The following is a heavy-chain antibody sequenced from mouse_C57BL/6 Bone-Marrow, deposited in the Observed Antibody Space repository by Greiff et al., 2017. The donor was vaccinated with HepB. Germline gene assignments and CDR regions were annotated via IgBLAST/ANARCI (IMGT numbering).Heavy chain of an antibody. CDR3: ARAGQLRLFDY. J-gene: IGHJ2*01. CDR2: IYPRSGNT. Sequence: QVQLKQSGAELARPGASVKLSCKASGYTFTSYGISWVKQRTGQGLEWIGEIYPRSGNTYYNEKFKGKATLTADKSSSTAYMELRSLTSEDSAVYFCARAGQLRLFDYWGQGTTLTVSS. V-gene: IGHV1-81*01. CDR1: GYTFTSYG. D-gene: IGHD3-2*02.